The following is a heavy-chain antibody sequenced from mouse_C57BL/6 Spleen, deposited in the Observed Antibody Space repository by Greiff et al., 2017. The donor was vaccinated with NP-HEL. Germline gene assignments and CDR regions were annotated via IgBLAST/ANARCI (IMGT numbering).Heavy chain of an antibody. V-gene: IGHV10-3*01. CDR3: VRATYYYGSSPGYFDV. Sequence: EVMLVESGGGLVQPKGSLKLSCAASGFTFNTYPMHWVRQAPGKGLEWVARIRSKSSNYATYYADSVKDRFTISRDDSQSMLYLQMNNLKTEDTAMYYCVRATYYYGSSPGYFDVWGTGTTVTVSS. J-gene: IGHJ1*03. D-gene: IGHD1-1*01. CDR1: GFTFNTYP. CDR2: IRSKSSNYAT.